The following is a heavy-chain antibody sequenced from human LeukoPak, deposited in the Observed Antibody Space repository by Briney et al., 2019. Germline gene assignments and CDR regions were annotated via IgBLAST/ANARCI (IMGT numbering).Heavy chain of an antibody. D-gene: IGHD2-15*01. CDR3: SKDINSHCRGDCSDY. Sequence: GGSLRPSCAASGFTFSKHGMHWVRQAPGKGLEWVAFIRNDGSNSYYVDSVKGRFTISRDNSKNTVDLQMNSLRAEDTAIYYCSKDINSHCRGDCSDYWGQGTLVIVSS. CDR1: GFTFSKHG. CDR2: IRNDGSNS. V-gene: IGHV3-30*02. J-gene: IGHJ4*02.